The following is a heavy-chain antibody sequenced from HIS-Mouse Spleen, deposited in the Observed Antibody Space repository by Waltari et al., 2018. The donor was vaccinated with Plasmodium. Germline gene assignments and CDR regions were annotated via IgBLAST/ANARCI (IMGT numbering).Heavy chain of an antibody. CDR2: ISADHANT. J-gene: IGHJ4*02. Sequence: QVQLVQSGAEVKKPGASVKVSCKASGYTFTSYGISWVRQAPGPGLEWMGWISADHANTKYVQKLQGRVTKTTDTSTSTAYMGLMSLSSDDTAVYYCARLLPWVHGHFDYWGQGTLVTVSS. CDR1: GYTFTSYG. CDR3: ARLLPWVHGHFDY. D-gene: IGHD1-26*01. V-gene: IGHV1-18*01.